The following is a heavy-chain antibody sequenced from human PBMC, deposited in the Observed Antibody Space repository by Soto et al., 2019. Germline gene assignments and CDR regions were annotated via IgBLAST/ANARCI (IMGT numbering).Heavy chain of an antibody. Sequence: GGSLILSCAASGFIFNTYLMHWVRQAPGKGLVWISRINSDGSIADYADSVRGRITISRDNTKNTVYLQMNSLRVEDTAVYYCARAKASGTSALGPWGQGTLVTVSS. CDR1: GFIFNTYL. J-gene: IGHJ5*02. D-gene: IGHD3-10*01. V-gene: IGHV3-74*01. CDR2: INSDGSIA. CDR3: ARAKASGTSALGP.